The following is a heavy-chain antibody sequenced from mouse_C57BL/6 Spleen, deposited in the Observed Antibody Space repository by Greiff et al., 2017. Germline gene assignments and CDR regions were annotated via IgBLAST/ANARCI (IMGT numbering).Heavy chain of an antibody. CDR2: ISSGGSYT. CDR3: ASLDCYVSSWYFDV. CDR1: GFTFSSYG. Sequence: EVQLVESGGDLVKPGGSLKLSCAASGFTFSSYGMSWVRQTPDKRLEWVATISSGGSYTYYPNSVKGRFTISRDNTKNTLYLQMSSLKSEDTAMYYCASLDCYVSSWYFDVWGTGTTVTVSS. V-gene: IGHV5-6*01. J-gene: IGHJ1*03. D-gene: IGHD1-1*01.